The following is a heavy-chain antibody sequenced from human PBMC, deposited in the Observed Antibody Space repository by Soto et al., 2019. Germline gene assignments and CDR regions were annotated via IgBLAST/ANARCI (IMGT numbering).Heavy chain of an antibody. CDR3: ARDRAYISDYYYGMDV. J-gene: IGHJ6*02. CDR2: INSDGSST. V-gene: IGHV3-74*01. D-gene: IGHD3-10*01. Sequence: PGRSLRLSCAASGFTFSSYWMHWVRQAPGKGLVWVSRINSDGSSTSYADSVKGRFTISRDNAKNTLYLQMNSLRAEDTAVYYCARDRAYISDYYYGMDVWGQGTTVTVSS. CDR1: GFTFSSYW.